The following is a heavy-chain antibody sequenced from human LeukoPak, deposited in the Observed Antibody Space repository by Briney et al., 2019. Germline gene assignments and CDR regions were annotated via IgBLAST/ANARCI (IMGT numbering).Heavy chain of an antibody. CDR3: ARDGYSSSWSPFDY. D-gene: IGHD6-13*01. V-gene: IGHV4-30-2*01. J-gene: IGHJ4*02. CDR2: IYHSGST. Sequence: SETLSLTCTVSGGSISSGGYYWSWIRQPPGKGLEWIGYIYHSGSTYYNPSLKSRVTISVDRSKNQFSLKLSSVTAADTAVYYCARDGYSSSWSPFDYWGQGTLVTVSS. CDR1: GGSISSGGYY.